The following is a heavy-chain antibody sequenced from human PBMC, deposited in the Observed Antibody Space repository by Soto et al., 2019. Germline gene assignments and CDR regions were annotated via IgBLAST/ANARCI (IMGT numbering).Heavy chain of an antibody. CDR1: GGSISSYY. Sequence: SETLSLTCTVSGGSISSYYWSWIRQPPGKGPEWIGYIYYSGSTNYNPSLKSRVTISVDTSKNQFSLKLSSVTAADTAVYYCARRYCTNGVCYGHYYYGMDVWGQGTTVTVSS. CDR3: ARRYCTNGVCYGHYYYGMDV. V-gene: IGHV4-59*01. D-gene: IGHD2-8*01. J-gene: IGHJ6*02. CDR2: IYYSGST.